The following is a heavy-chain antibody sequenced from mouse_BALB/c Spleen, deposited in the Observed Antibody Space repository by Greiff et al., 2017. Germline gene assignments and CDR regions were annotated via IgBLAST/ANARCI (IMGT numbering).Heavy chain of an antibody. CDR3: ARKDDSAWFAY. J-gene: IGHJ3*01. Sequence: EVQRVESGGGLVQPGGSLKLSCAASGFTFSSYTMSWVRQTPEKRLEWVAYISNGGGSTYYPDTVKGRFTISRDNAKNTLYLQMSSLKSEDTAMYYCARKDDSAWFAYWGQGTLVTVSA. V-gene: IGHV5-12-2*01. CDR1: GFTFSSYT. D-gene: IGHD2-13*01. CDR2: ISNGGGST.